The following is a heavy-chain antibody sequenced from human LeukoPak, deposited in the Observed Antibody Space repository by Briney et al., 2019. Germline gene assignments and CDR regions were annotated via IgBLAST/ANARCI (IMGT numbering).Heavy chain of an antibody. Sequence: SETLSLTCTVSGGSLSSGDYYWSWIRQPPGKGLEWIGYIYYSGSTYYNPSLKSRVTISVDTSKNQFSLKLSSVTAADTAVYYCARVHSSSWSDYFDYWGQGTLVTVSS. V-gene: IGHV4-30-4*01. J-gene: IGHJ4*02. CDR3: ARVHSSSWSDYFDY. CDR2: IYYSGST. CDR1: GGSLSSGDYY. D-gene: IGHD6-13*01.